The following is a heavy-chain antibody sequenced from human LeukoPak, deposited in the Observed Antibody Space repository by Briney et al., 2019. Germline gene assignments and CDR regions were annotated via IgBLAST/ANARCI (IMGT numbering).Heavy chain of an antibody. V-gene: IGHV4-39*01. J-gene: IGHJ3*02. CDR1: GGSISSSSYY. CDR2: IYYSGST. D-gene: IGHD6-19*01. Sequence: SETLSLTCTVSGGSISSSSYYWGWIRQPPGKGLEWIGSIYYSGSTYYNPSLKSRVTISVDTSKNQFSLRLSSVTAADTAVYYCARHSHSSGWYLYAFDIWGQGTMVTVSS. CDR3: ARHSHSSGWYLYAFDI.